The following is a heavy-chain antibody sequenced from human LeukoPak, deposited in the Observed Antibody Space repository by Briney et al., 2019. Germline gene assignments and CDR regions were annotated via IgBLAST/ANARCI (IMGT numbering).Heavy chain of an antibody. CDR3: ARGRIVLMVYAIGFDY. D-gene: IGHD2-8*01. J-gene: IGHJ4*02. Sequence: PSETLSLTCAVYGGSFSGYYWSWIRQPPGKGLEWIGEINHSGSTNYNPSLKSRVTISVDTSKNQFSLKPSSVTAADTAVYYCARGRIVLMVYAIGFDYWGQGTLVTVSS. V-gene: IGHV4-34*01. CDR2: INHSGST. CDR1: GGSFSGYY.